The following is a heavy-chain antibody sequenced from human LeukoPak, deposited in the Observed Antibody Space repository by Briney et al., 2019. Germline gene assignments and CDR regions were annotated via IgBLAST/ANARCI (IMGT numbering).Heavy chain of an antibody. D-gene: IGHD3-10*01. CDR2: MNPNSGNT. V-gene: IGHV1-8*03. J-gene: IGHJ4*02. Sequence: ASVKVSCKASGYTFTSYDINWVRQATGQGLEWMGWMNPNSGNTGYAQKFQGRVTITRNTSISTAYMELSSLRSEDTAVYYCARGLWFGGLWYFDYWGQGTLVTVSS. CDR3: ARGLWFGGLWYFDY. CDR1: GYTFTSYD.